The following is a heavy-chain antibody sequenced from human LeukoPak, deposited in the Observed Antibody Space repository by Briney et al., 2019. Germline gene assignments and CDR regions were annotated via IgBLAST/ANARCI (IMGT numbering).Heavy chain of an antibody. Sequence: PSETLSLTCAVYGGSFSSYYWSWIRQPPGKGLEWIGEINHSGSTNYNPSLKSRVTISVDTSKNQFSLKLSSVTAADTAVYYCARGGYCSGGSCYSDAFDIWGQGTMVTVSS. CDR3: ARGGYCSGGSCYSDAFDI. D-gene: IGHD2-15*01. CDR1: GGSFSSYY. J-gene: IGHJ3*02. V-gene: IGHV4-34*01. CDR2: INHSGST.